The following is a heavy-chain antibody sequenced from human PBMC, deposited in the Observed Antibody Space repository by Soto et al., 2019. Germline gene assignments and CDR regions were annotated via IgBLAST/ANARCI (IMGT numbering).Heavy chain of an antibody. J-gene: IGHJ4*02. Sequence: PGESLKISCKGSGDSFTSYWIGWVRQMPGKGLEWMGIIYPGDSDTRYSPSFQGQVTISADKSISTAYLQWSSLKASDTAMYYCARSCSSTSCYEALIDYWGQGTLVTVSS. CDR2: IYPGDSDT. V-gene: IGHV5-51*01. CDR1: GDSFTSYW. D-gene: IGHD2-2*01. CDR3: ARSCSSTSCYEALIDY.